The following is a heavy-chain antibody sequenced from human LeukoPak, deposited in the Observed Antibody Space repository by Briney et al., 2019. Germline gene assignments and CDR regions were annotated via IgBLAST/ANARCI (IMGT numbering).Heavy chain of an antibody. D-gene: IGHD6-6*01. Sequence: PGGSLRLSCAASGFPFSNYFMSWIRQAPGKGRDGFSYIGSSGYTIYYSDSVKGRFTISRDNAKNSLYLQMDSLRAEDTAIYYCARPQTSSSSTASLGYWGQGTLVTVSS. CDR3: ARPQTSSSSTASLGY. CDR2: IGSSGYTI. V-gene: IGHV3-11*01. CDR1: GFPFSNYF. J-gene: IGHJ4*02.